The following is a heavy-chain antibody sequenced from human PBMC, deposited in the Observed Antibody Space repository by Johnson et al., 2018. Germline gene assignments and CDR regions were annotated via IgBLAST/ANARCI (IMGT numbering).Heavy chain of an antibody. Sequence: VRLVEAGGGLVQHGGSLKLCCAASGFTVSSKYMSWVRQAPGKGLEWVSVIYSGGSTYYADSVKGRLTISRDNSKNTLYLQMNSLRAEDTAVYYCARSSLLYCSSTSCNYYFYGMDVWGQGTTVTVSS. CDR2: IYSGGST. CDR3: ARSSLLYCSSTSCNYYFYGMDV. D-gene: IGHD2-2*01. V-gene: IGHV3-53*01. J-gene: IGHJ6*02. CDR1: GFTVSSKY.